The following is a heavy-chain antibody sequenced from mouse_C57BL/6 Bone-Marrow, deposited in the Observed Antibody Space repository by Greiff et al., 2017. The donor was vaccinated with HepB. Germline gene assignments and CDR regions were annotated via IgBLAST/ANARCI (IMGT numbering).Heavy chain of an antibody. CDR3: ARRDYYGSSYLYYYAMDY. J-gene: IGHJ4*01. CDR2: IHPNSGST. CDR1: GYTFTSYW. D-gene: IGHD1-1*01. V-gene: IGHV1-64*01. Sequence: QVQLQQPGAELVKPGASVKLSCKASGYTFTSYWMHWVKQRPGQGLEWIGMIHPNSGSTNYNEKFKSKATLTVDKSSSTAYMQLSSLTSEDSAVYYCARRDYYGSSYLYYYAMDYWGQGTSVTVSS.